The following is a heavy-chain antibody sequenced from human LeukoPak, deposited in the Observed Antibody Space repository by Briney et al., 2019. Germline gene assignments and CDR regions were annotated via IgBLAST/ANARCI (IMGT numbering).Heavy chain of an antibody. CDR3: ANYPPYYGSGSYVFKVDY. V-gene: IGHV3-23*01. D-gene: IGHD3-10*01. J-gene: IGHJ4*02. Sequence: PGGSLTLSCAASGFTFSRYAMSWVRQAPGKGLEWVSAISGSGGGTNYADSGKGRFTTSRNNSKNTLYQKMNSLRAEDTAVYYCANYPPYYGSGSYVFKVDYWGQGTLVTVSS. CDR2: ISGSGGGT. CDR1: GFTFSRYA.